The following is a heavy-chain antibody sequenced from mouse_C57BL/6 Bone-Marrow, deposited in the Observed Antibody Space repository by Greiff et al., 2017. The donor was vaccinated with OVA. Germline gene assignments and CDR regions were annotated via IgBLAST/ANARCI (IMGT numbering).Heavy chain of an antibody. Sequence: QVQLQQPGAELVMPGASVKLSCKASGYTFTSYWMHWVKQRPGQGLEWIGEIDPSDSYTNYNQKFKGQSTLTVDKSSSTAYMQRSRLSSEASAVDYSARECERAFDVWGTGTAVTVTS. V-gene: IGHV1-69*01. CDR2: IDPSDSYT. CDR3: ARECERAFDV. CDR1: GYTFTSYW. J-gene: IGHJ1*03. D-gene: IGHD3-1*01.